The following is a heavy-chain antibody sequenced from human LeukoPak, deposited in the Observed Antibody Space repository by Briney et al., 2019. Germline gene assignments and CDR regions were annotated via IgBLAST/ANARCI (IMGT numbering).Heavy chain of an antibody. CDR3: ARDGVNHYDFWSGYIDWFDP. D-gene: IGHD3-3*01. CDR1: GFTFSSYS. V-gene: IGHV3-21*01. J-gene: IGHJ5*02. Sequence: GGSLRLSCAASGFTFSSYSMNWVRQAPGKGLEWVSSISSSSSYIYYADSVKGRFTISRDNAKNSLYLQMNSLRAEDTAVYYCARDGVNHYDFWSGYIDWFDPWGQGALVTVSS. CDR2: ISSSSSYI.